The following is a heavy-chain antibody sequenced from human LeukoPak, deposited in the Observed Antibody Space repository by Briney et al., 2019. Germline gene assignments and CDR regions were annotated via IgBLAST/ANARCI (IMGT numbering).Heavy chain of an antibody. CDR2: IKQDGSEK. CDR3: ARAAAGLFNYYFDY. J-gene: IGHJ4*02. Sequence: GGSLRLSCAASGFTFSSYWMSWVRQAPGKGLEWVANIKQDGSEKYYVDSVKGRFTISRDNAKNSLYLQMNSLRAEDTAVYYCARAAAGLFNYYFDYWGQGTLVTVSS. D-gene: IGHD6-13*01. CDR1: GFTFSSYW. V-gene: IGHV3-7*01.